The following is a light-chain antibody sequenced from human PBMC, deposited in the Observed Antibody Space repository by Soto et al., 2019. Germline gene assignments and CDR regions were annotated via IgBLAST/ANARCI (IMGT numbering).Light chain of an antibody. V-gene: IGKV1-5*01. CDR3: QQYNSQSWT. Sequence: DIQMTQSPSTLSGSVGDRVTITCRASQTISSWLAWYQQKPGKAPKALIYDASRLGSGVPSRFSGSGSGTEFTLTISSLQPDDFAIYYCQQYNSQSWTFGQGTKVDI. CDR2: DAS. J-gene: IGKJ1*01. CDR1: QTISSW.